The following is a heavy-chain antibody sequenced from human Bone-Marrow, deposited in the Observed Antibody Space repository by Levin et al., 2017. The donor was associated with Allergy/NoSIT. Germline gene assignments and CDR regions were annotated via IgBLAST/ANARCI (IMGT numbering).Heavy chain of an antibody. D-gene: IGHD3-10*01. J-gene: IGHJ4*02. CDR3: ARSMVRGVLQPGY. V-gene: IGHV3-33*01. CDR1: GFTFSSYG. CDR2: IWYDGSNK. Sequence: PGGSLRLSCAASGFTFSSYGMHWVRQAPGKGLEWVAVIWYDGSNKYYADSVKGRFTISRDNSKNTLYLQMNSLRAEDTAVYYCARSMVRGVLQPGYWRQGTLVTVSS.